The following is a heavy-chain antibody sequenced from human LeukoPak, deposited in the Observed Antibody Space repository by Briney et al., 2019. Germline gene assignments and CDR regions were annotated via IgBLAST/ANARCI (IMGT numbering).Heavy chain of an antibody. CDR2: IYYSGST. V-gene: IGHV4-61*01. Sequence: SETLSLTCTVSGGSISSSSYYWSWIRQPPGKGLEWIGYIYYSGSTNYNPSLESRVTISVDTSKNQFSLKLSSVTAADTAVYYCARVSIAAAGTFDYWGQGTLVTVSS. CDR1: GGSISSSSYY. J-gene: IGHJ4*02. CDR3: ARVSIAAAGTFDY. D-gene: IGHD6-13*01.